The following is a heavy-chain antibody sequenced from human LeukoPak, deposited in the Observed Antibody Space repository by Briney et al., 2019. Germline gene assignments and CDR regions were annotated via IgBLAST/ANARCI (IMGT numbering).Heavy chain of an antibody. J-gene: IGHJ6*03. CDR2: LWFDGSNK. V-gene: IGHV3-30*02. CDR1: GFTSSNYV. Sequence: GGSLRLSCAASGFTSSNYVMHWGRQAPGEGLVWVAYLWFDGSNKDYAASVKGRFTISRDNSKNTLYLQMNSLRAEETAVYYCAKDSGNIVVVPAAMDYYYYYMDVGGKGTTVIVSS. D-gene: IGHD2-2*01. CDR3: AKDSGNIVVVPAAMDYYYYYMDV.